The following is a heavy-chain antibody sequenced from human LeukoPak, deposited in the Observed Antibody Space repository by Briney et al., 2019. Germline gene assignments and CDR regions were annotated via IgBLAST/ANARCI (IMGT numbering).Heavy chain of an antibody. D-gene: IGHD5-12*01. CDR3: ARRGSYSGYEVDY. Sequence: SETLSLTCAVYGGSLSAYYWTWIRQPPGKGLEWIGEINHGGSTNYNPSLKSRVTISVDTSKNQFSLKLSSVTAADTAVYYCARRGSYSGYEVDYWGQGTLVTVSS. J-gene: IGHJ4*02. V-gene: IGHV4-34*01. CDR1: GGSLSAYY. CDR2: INHGGST.